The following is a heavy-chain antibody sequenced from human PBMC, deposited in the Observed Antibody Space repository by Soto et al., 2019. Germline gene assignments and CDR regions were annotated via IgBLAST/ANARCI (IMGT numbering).Heavy chain of an antibody. CDR1: GGSISSYY. CDR3: AREPLMRIAVAGTFPNFDY. V-gene: IGHV3-7*01. Sequence: PSETLSLTCTVSGGSISSYYWSWVRQAPGKGLEWVANIKQDGSEKYYVDSVKGRFTISRDNAKNSLYLQMNSLRAEDTAVYYCAREPLMRIAVAGTFPNFDYWGQGTLVTVSS. J-gene: IGHJ4*02. CDR2: IKQDGSEK. D-gene: IGHD6-19*01.